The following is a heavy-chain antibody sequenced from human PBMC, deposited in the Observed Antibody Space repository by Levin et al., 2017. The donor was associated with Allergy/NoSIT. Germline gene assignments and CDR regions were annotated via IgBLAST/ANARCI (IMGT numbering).Heavy chain of an antibody. V-gene: IGHV3-74*01. Sequence: GESLKISCAASGFTFSSYWMHWVRQAPGKGLVWVSRINSDGSSTSYADSVKGRFTISRDNAKNTLYLQMNSLRAEDTAVYYCAREGSSSWYNGYYFDYWGQGTLVTVSS. D-gene: IGHD6-13*01. CDR2: INSDGSST. J-gene: IGHJ4*02. CDR3: AREGSSSWYNGYYFDY. CDR1: GFTFSSYW.